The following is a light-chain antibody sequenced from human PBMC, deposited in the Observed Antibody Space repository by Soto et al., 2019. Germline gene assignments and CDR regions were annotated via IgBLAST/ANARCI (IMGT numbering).Light chain of an antibody. CDR2: YNT. V-gene: IGLV1-40*01. J-gene: IGLJ2*01. Sequence: QSVLTQPPSVSGAPGQRVTISCTGSGSTFGAGSGVHWYQQVPGTAPKLLISYNTNRPSGVPDRFSGSKSGTSASLAISGLQAEDEADYYCQCYDSSLTVLFGGGTKLTVL. CDR1: GSTFGAGSG. CDR3: QCYDSSLTVL.